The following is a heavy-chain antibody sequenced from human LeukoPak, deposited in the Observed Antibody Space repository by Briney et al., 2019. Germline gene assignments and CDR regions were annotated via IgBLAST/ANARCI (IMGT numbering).Heavy chain of an antibody. CDR2: IFYRGST. Sequence: SETLSLTCSVSGASISSYWWNWMRQPPGKGLEWIANIFYRGSTNYNSSLKSRVITSVDASKNQLSLMLTSVTAADTAVYYCARRRGRTYFFDYWGQGILVTVSS. CDR1: GASISSYW. J-gene: IGHJ4*02. V-gene: IGHV4-59*08. D-gene: IGHD1-7*01. CDR3: ARRRGRTYFFDY.